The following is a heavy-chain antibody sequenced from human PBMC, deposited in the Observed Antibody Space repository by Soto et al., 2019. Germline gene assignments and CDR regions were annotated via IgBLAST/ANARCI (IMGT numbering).Heavy chain of an antibody. CDR3: ARSQGSSTSLEIYYYYYYSMDL. J-gene: IGHJ6*02. Sequence: VRQAPGQGLEWMGGIIPISGTANYAQKFQGRVTITADESTSTAYMELSSLRSEDTAVYYCARSQGSSTSLEIYYYYYYSMDLWGQGTTVTVSS. D-gene: IGHD2-2*01. V-gene: IGHV1-69*01. CDR2: IIPISGTA.